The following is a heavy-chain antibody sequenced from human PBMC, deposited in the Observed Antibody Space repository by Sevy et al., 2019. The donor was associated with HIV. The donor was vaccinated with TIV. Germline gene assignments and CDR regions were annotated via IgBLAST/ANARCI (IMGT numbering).Heavy chain of an antibody. V-gene: IGHV3-7*01. J-gene: IGHJ4*02. CDR3: ARDGGGSY. CDR2: IKEDGSVR. CDR1: GFTFSSYW. Sequence: GGSLRLSCAASGFTFSSYWMNWVRQAPGKGLEWVANIKEDGSVRYYVDSVKGRFTISRDNAKNSLYLQMNSLRAEDTAVYYCARDGGGSYWGQGTLVTVSS. D-gene: IGHD2-15*01.